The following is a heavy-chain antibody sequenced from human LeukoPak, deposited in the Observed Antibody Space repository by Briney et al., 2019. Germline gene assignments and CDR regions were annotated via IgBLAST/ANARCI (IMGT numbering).Heavy chain of an antibody. D-gene: IGHD3-3*01. CDR2: IYHSGST. V-gene: IGHV4-38-2*01. J-gene: IGHJ5*02. CDR1: GYSISSGYY. Sequence: SETLSLPCAVSGYSISSGYYWGWIRPPPGKGLEWIGSIYHSGSTYYNPSLKSRVTVSVDTSKNQFSLKLSSVTAADTAVYYCASYDFWSGYYRAWGQGTLVTVSS. CDR3: ASYDFWSGYYRA.